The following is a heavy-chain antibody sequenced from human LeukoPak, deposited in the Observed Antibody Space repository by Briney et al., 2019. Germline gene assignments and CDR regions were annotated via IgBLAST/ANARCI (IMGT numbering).Heavy chain of an antibody. V-gene: IGHV1-2*02. CDR2: INPNSGGT. Sequence: GASVKVSCKTSGYTFTGYYMQLVRQAPGRGLEWMGWINPNSGGTNYAQKFQGRVTMTRDTSISTAYMELSRLRSDDPAVYYCARGLDWFDPWGQGTLVTVSS. CDR3: ARGLDWFDP. J-gene: IGHJ5*02. D-gene: IGHD3-16*01. CDR1: GYTFTGYY.